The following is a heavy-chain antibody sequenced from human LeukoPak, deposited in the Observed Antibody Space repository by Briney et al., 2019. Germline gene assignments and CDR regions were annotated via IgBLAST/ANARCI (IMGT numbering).Heavy chain of an antibody. D-gene: IGHD6-6*01. CDR2: THHSGNT. J-gene: IGHJ4*02. Sequence: SETLSLTCAVSGGSITSINWWNWVRQPPGKGLEWIGETHHSGNTNYNPSLKSRVTISVDTSKNQFSLKLSSVTAADTAVYYCARLSDSSSPNWGQGTLVTVSS. CDR3: ARLSDSSSPN. CDR1: GGSITSINW. V-gene: IGHV4-4*02.